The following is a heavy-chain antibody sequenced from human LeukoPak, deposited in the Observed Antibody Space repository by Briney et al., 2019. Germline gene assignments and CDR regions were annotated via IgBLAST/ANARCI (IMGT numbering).Heavy chain of an antibody. CDR1: GYTFTSYG. D-gene: IGHD2-2*01. CDR2: ISAYNGNT. CDR3: ARDGCSSTSCRRNWFDP. Sequence: ASVKVSCKASGYTFTSYGISWVRQAPGQGLEWMGWISAYNGNTNYAQKLQGRVTMTTDTSTSTAYMELRSPRSDDTAVYYCARDGCSSTSCRRNWFDPWGQGTLVTVSS. V-gene: IGHV1-18*01. J-gene: IGHJ5*02.